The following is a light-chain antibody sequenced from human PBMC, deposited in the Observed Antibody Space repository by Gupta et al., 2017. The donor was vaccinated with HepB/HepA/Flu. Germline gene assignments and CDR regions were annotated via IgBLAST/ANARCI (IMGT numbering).Light chain of an antibody. Sequence: SVLTQPPSASGPPGQSVTISCSGSSPNIGRNYVYWYQQLPGTAPKLLIYRNNQRPSGFPDRFSGSKSGTSASLAISGLRSEDEADYYCAAWDDSLSGVVFGGGTKLTVL. J-gene: IGLJ2*01. CDR3: AAWDDSLSGVV. V-gene: IGLV1-47*01. CDR2: RNN. CDR1: SPNIGRNY.